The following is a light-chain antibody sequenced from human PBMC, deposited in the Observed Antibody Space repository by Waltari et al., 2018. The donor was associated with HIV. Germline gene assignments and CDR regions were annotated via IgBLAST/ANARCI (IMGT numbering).Light chain of an antibody. J-gene: IGLJ3*02. Sequence: QSTLTQPASVSGSPGQSITVSCTGSDSDIGAFNYVSWYRQYPGKAPKLIIYDVSKRPSGVSDRFSASKGGDAASLTISGLQAEDEAFYFCSPYTIRNTWVFGGGTKLTVL. CDR2: DVS. V-gene: IGLV2-14*01. CDR3: SPYTIRNTWV. CDR1: DSDIGAFNY.